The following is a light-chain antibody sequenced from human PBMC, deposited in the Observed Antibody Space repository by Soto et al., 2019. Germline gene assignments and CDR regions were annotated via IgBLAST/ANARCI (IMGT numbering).Light chain of an antibody. CDR3: QKYGGSTRT. J-gene: IGKJ1*01. V-gene: IGKV3-20*01. CDR2: GAC. CDR1: HIVTTQ. Sequence: IVVTQAPGTLSLCPGEIATLSCRARHIVTTQLACYQQKPGQAPRLIIHGACSRGTGVPDRITGSGYGNDFTLSIRRLDPEDFAVYSCQKYGGSTRTLGKGTKV.